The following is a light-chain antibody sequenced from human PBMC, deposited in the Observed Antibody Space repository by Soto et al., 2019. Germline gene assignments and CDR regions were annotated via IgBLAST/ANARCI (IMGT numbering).Light chain of an antibody. Sequence: EIVMTQSPATLSVSPGVRATLSCRASQSVSSNLAWYHQKPGQAPRLLIYGASTRATGIPARFSGSGSGTEFTLTISGLQSEDFAGYYCQQYRNWPLWTFRQGTKVQIK. CDR2: GAS. V-gene: IGKV3-15*01. CDR1: QSVSSN. J-gene: IGKJ1*01. CDR3: QQYRNWPLWT.